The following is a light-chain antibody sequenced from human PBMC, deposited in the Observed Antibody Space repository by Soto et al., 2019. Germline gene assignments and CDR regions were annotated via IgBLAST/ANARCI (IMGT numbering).Light chain of an antibody. V-gene: IGKV3-11*01. J-gene: IGKJ4*01. CDR3: QQRSNSPLT. CDR2: DVS. Sequence: EIVLTQSPATLSLSPGERATLSCRASQSVSSSLAWYQQKPGQTPRLLIYDVSNRATGIPARFIGSGSGTDFTLTVSSLEPEDFAVYYCQQRSNSPLTFDGGTKVEIK. CDR1: QSVSSS.